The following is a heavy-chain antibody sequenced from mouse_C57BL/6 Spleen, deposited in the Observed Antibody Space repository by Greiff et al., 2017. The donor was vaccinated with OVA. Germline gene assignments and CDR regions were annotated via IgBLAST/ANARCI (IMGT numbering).Heavy chain of an antibody. D-gene: IGHD2-9*01. CDR2: IDPSDSET. CDR3: ARMTFYGYDPHYYAMDY. Sequence: QVQLQQPGAELVRPGSSVKLSCKASGYTFTSYWMHWVKQRPIQGLEWIGNIDPSDSETNYNQKFKDKATLTVDKSSSTAYMQLSSLTSEDSALYYVARMTFYGYDPHYYAMDYWGQGTSVTVSS. J-gene: IGHJ4*01. CDR1: GYTFTSYW. V-gene: IGHV1-52*01.